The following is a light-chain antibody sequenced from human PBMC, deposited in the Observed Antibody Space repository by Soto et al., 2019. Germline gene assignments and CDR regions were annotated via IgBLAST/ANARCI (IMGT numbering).Light chain of an antibody. CDR3: YSYAGGFYV. Sequence: QSVLTQPRSVSGSPGQSVTISCTGTSSDLGGYNYVSWYQQHPGKAPKLMIYDVSERPSGVPDRFSGSKSGNTASLTISGLQAEDEADYYCYSYAGGFYVFGTGTKVTVL. J-gene: IGLJ1*01. CDR1: SSDLGGYNY. V-gene: IGLV2-11*01. CDR2: DVS.